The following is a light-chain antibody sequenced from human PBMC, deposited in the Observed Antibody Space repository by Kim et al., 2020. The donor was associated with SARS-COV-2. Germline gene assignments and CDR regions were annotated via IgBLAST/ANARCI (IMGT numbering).Light chain of an antibody. J-gene: IGKJ4*01. V-gene: IGKV1-5*01. CDR1: QSISSW. CDR2: DAS. CDR3: QQYNSYSLT. Sequence: AAVGDRVTITCRASQSISSWLAWYQQKPGKAPKLLIYDASSLESGVPSRFSGSGSGTEFTLTISSLQPDDFATYYCQQYNSYSLTFGGGTKVDIK.